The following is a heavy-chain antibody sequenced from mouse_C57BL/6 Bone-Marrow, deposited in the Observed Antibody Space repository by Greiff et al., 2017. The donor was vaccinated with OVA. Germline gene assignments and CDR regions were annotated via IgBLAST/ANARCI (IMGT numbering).Heavy chain of an antibody. CDR2: IRSKSNNYAT. V-gene: IGHV10-1*01. Sequence: GGGLVQPKGSLKLSCAASGFSFNTYAMNWVRQAPGKGLEWAARIRSKSNNYATYYADSVKDRFTISRDDSESMLYLQMNNLKTEDTAMYYCVTLCHWFAYWGQGTLVTVSA. CDR3: VTLCHWFAY. D-gene: IGHD6-5*01. J-gene: IGHJ3*01. CDR1: GFSFNTYA.